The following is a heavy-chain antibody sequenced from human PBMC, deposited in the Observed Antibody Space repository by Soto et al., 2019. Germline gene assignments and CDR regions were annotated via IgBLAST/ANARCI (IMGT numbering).Heavy chain of an antibody. Sequence: LLVDSGGGLVKPGGSLRLSCEASGFTFTDYHMSWIRQSPGKGLEWVALISETGSHTAYAESVQGRFFISRDNARPSVFLQMNRLRSEDTALYFCARTLRATSPLTFWGQGTPVTVTS. CDR1: GFTFTDYH. CDR2: ISETGSHT. D-gene: IGHD7-27*01. J-gene: IGHJ4*02. CDR3: ARTLRATSPLTF. V-gene: IGHV3-11*06.